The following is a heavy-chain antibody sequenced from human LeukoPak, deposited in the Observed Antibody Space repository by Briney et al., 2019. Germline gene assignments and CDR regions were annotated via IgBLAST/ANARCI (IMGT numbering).Heavy chain of an antibody. CDR1: GFTFSSYW. CDR3: ARGDRYDPFDY. Sequence: PGGSLRLSCAASGFTFSSYWMSWVRQAPGKGLEWVSYISSSGRYIYYAESVKGRFTFSRDNAKNSLYLQMNSLRAEDTAIYYCARGDRYDPFDYWGQGTLVTVSS. J-gene: IGHJ4*02. CDR2: ISSSGRYI. D-gene: IGHD1-1*01. V-gene: IGHV3-21*01.